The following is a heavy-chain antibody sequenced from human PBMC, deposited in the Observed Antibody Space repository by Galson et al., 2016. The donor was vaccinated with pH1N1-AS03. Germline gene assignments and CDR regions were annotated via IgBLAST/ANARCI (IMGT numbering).Heavy chain of an antibody. D-gene: IGHD3-16*02. CDR2: IDPSGGPT. CDR3: ARRYYFDY. CDR1: GYTLTRYY. J-gene: IGHJ4*02. Sequence: SVKVSCKASGYTLTRYYMHWVRQAPGQGLEWMGIIDPSGGPTTYAPKFQGRITITTDTSTSTVYMELVSLRSEDAAVYYCARRYYFDYWGQGTLVTVSS. V-gene: IGHV1-46*01.